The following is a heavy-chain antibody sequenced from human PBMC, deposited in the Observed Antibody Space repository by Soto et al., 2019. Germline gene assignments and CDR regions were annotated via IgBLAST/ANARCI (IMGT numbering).Heavy chain of an antibody. CDR2: ISPSGRNT. D-gene: IGHD3-22*01. J-gene: IGHJ3*01. Sequence: GGSLRLSCAASGFTFSTYALTWVRQAPGKGPEWVSAISPSGRNTYYIDSVKGRFTISRDNSRNTLYLQMNSLRAEDTAVYYCARGDYHDTSGPFSDAFDVWGQGTMVTVSS. V-gene: IGHV3-23*01. CDR3: ARGDYHDTSGPFSDAFDV. CDR1: GFTFSTYA.